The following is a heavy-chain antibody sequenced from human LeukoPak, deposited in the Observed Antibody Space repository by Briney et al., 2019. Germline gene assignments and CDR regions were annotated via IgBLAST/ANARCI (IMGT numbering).Heavy chain of an antibody. J-gene: IGHJ6*03. CDR3: ARAYSGYENYYYYYYMDV. CDR1: GFTFDDYG. Sequence: GGSLRLSCAASGFTFDDYGMSWVRQAPGKGLEWVSGINWNGGNTGDADSVKGRFTISRDNAKNSLYLQMNSLRAEDTALYYCARAYSGYENYYYYYYMDVWGKGTTVTVSS. D-gene: IGHD5-12*01. CDR2: INWNGGNT. V-gene: IGHV3-20*04.